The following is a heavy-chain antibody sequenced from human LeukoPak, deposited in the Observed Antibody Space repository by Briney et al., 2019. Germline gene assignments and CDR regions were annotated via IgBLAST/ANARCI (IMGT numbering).Heavy chain of an antibody. V-gene: IGHV4-39*02. CDR2: INYSGST. J-gene: IGHJ4*02. CDR1: GVSVSSTAYF. D-gene: IGHD3-10*01. CDR3: ARYVVYGSGKYYFDY. Sequence: PSETLSLTCTVSGVSVSSTAYFWSWIRQPPGKGLEWIPSINYSGSTYYNPSLKSRVTISVETSENHFSLKLSSVTAADTAVYYCARYVVYGSGKYYFDYWGQGTLVTVSS.